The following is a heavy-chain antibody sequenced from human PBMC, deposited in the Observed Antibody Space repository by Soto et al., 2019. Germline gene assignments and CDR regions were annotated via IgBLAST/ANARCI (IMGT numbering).Heavy chain of an antibody. Sequence: QVQLVESGGGVVQPGRSLRLSCAASGFTVSSYGMHWVRQAPGKGLEWVAVISYDGSNKYYADSVKGRFTISRDNSKNTLYLQMNSLRAEDTSVYYCAKEGWFGGSFFDYWGQGTLVTVSS. J-gene: IGHJ4*02. D-gene: IGHD3-10*01. CDR3: AKEGWFGGSFFDY. CDR1: GFTVSSYG. CDR2: ISYDGSNK. V-gene: IGHV3-30*18.